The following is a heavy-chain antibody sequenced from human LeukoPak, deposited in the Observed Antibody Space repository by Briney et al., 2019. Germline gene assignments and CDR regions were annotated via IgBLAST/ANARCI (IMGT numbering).Heavy chain of an antibody. D-gene: IGHD4-17*01. V-gene: IGHV3-43*02. CDR3: AKERHGENWFDP. Sequence: GGSLRLSCAASGFTFSSYSMNWVRQAPGKGLEWVSLISGDGGSTYYADSVKGRFTISRDNSKNSLYLQMNSLRTEDTALYYCAKERHGENWFDPWGQGTLVTVSS. CDR1: GFTFSSYS. CDR2: ISGDGGST. J-gene: IGHJ5*02.